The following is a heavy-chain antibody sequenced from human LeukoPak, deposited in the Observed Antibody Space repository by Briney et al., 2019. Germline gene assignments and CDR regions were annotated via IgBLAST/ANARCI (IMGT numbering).Heavy chain of an antibody. CDR2: IIDSSGST. Sequence: GGSLRLSCAASGFTFNNYAMSWVRQAPGKGLEWVSTIIDSSGSTYYADSVKGRFTISRDISKNTLYLQMNSLRGEDTAVYYCAKAAPPPAIVLAYWGQGTLVTVS. CDR3: AKAAPPPAIVLAY. V-gene: IGHV3-23*01. J-gene: IGHJ4*02. D-gene: IGHD6-13*01. CDR1: GFTFNNYA.